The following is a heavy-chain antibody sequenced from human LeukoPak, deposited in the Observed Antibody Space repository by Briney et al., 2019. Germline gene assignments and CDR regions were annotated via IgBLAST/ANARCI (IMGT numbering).Heavy chain of an antibody. CDR1: GGTFSSYP. Sequence: SVKVPCKASGGTFSSYPIAWVRQAPGQGLEWMGGIIPIFGSPNYAQKFQGRVTITADESTSTVYMELSSLRSEDTAVYYCARWAQQQLENWFDPWDQGTLVTVSS. CDR3: ARWAQQQLENWFDP. V-gene: IGHV1-69*13. CDR2: IIPIFGSP. J-gene: IGHJ5*02. D-gene: IGHD6-13*01.